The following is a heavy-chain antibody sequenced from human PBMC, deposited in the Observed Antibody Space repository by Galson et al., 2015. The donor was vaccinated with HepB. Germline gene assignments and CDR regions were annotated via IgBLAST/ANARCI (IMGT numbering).Heavy chain of an antibody. V-gene: IGHV3-21*05. J-gene: IGHJ4*02. D-gene: IGHD3-16*01. CDR1: GLPFSSYW. CDR3: ALENQLGAYYFDY. CDR2: ISSSCSYT. Sequence: SLRLSCAASGLPFSSYWMSWVRQAPGKGLEWVSYISSSCSYTNYADSAKGRFTISRDNSESTLYLQMNNLRAEDTAVYYCALENQLGAYYFDYWGQGTLVTVSS.